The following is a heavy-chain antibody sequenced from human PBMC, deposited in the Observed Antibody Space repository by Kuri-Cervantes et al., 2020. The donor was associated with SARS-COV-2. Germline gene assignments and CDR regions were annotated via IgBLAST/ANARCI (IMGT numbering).Heavy chain of an antibody. CDR3: ARDRGAFGGWFDP. Sequence: GESLKISCATSGFASTSAWMNWVRQTPEKGLEWVSAIRSGGASTSYADSVMGRFSISRDDSKNTLYLQMNGLRVEDTAVYFCARDRGAFGGWFDPWGQGTLVTVSS. CDR1: GFASTSAW. V-gene: IGHV3-23*01. D-gene: IGHD3-16*01. J-gene: IGHJ5*02. CDR2: IRSGGAST.